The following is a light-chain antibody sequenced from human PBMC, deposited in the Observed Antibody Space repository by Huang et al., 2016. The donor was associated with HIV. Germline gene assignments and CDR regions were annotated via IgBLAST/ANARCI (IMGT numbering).Light chain of an antibody. CDR1: QSVGGY. V-gene: IGKV3-11*01. J-gene: IGKJ2*01. CDR3: QQPGS. CDR2: DTS. Sequence: EIVLTQSPATLSLSPGERATLYCRASQSVGGYLAWYQQKPGQAPRLLIYDTSTRATGIPARFSGSGSETDFTLTISSLEPEDFAVYYCQQPGSFGQGTKVDIK.